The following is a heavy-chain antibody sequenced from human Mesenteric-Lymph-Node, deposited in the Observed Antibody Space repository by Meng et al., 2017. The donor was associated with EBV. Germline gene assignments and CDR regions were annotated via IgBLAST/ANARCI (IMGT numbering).Heavy chain of an antibody. D-gene: IGHD1-26*01. Sequence: QVQLQESGPGLVKPSGTLSLTCAVSNASISSSDWWSWVRQSPGKGLEWIGEIYHSGTTSYNPSLKSRATLSVDKSRNEFSLKLSSVTAADTAVYYCARGHMWDNKFDPWGQGTLVTVSS. J-gene: IGHJ5*02. V-gene: IGHV4-4*02. CDR3: ARGHMWDNKFDP. CDR2: IYHSGTT. CDR1: NASISSSDW.